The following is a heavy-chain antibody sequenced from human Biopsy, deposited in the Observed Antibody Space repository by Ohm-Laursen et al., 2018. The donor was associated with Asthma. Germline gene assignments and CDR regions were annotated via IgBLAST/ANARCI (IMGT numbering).Heavy chain of an antibody. V-gene: IGHV1-58*01. CDR1: GVALSSYT. CDR2: IVFASGAT. J-gene: IGHJ4*01. Sequence: VKISCNASGVALSSYTFEWVRQARGLGLEWIAWIVFASGATNYAQNFQDRLTVTRDMSAGSVSMELRGLSSTDTAVYYCAAGRTSLQGESLIWGQGTLVSVSS. CDR3: AAGRTSLQGESLI. D-gene: IGHD2/OR15-2a*01.